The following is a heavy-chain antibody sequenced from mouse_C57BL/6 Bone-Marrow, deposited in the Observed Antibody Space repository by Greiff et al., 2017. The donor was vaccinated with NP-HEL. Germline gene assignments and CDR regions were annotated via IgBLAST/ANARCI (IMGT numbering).Heavy chain of an antibody. CDR1: GYTFTSYW. Sequence: VQLQQIGTELVKPGASVKLSCKASGYTFTSYWMHWVKQRPGQGLEWIGNINPSNGGTNYNEKFKSKATLTVDKSSSTAYMQLSSLTSGDSAVYYCASRGDYDRYAMDYWGQGTSVTVSS. CDR2: INPSNGGT. D-gene: IGHD2-4*01. V-gene: IGHV1-53*01. CDR3: ASRGDYDRYAMDY. J-gene: IGHJ4*01.